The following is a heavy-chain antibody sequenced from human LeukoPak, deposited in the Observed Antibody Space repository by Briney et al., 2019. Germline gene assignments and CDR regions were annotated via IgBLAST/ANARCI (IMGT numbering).Heavy chain of an antibody. CDR3: ARDPILELYSSGLNWFDP. CDR2: IKPDGSEK. CDR1: HFTFTTYW. V-gene: IGHV3-7*01. J-gene: IGHJ5*02. Sequence: GGSLRLSCAASHFTFTTYWMSWVRRAPGKGLEWVANIKPDGSEKYYVDSVKGRFTISRDNAKNSLYLQMNSLRAEDTAVYYCARDPILELYSSGLNWFDPWGQGTLVTVSS. D-gene: IGHD6-19*01.